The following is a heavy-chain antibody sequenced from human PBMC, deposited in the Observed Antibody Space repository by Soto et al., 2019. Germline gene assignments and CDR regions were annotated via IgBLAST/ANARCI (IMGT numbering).Heavy chain of an antibody. V-gene: IGHV4-59*01. CDR3: ASWAHISWSSEKPNDDFDI. D-gene: IGHD6-13*01. J-gene: IGHJ3*02. CDR1: GGSISRCY. Sequence: EKLCLTCTVSGGSISRCYWSWSRQPPGKGLEWIGYIYYSGSTNYNPSVKSRVTISVDTSKNQFSLKLSSVTAADTAAYYCASWAHISWSSEKPNDDFDILGQ. CDR2: IYYSGST.